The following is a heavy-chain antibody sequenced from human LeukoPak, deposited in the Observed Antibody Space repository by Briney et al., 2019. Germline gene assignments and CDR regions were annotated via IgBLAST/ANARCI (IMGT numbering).Heavy chain of an antibody. CDR3: AKESPVLRFYGLIRPDDYFDY. CDR1: GFTFSSYS. V-gene: IGHV3-48*01. Sequence: GGSLRLSCAASGFTFSSYSMNWVRRAPGKGLEWVSYISSSSSTIYYADSVKGRFTISRDNAKNSLYLQMNSLRAEDTAVYYCAKESPVLRFYGLIRPDDYFDYWGQGTLVTVSS. CDR2: ISSSSSTI. J-gene: IGHJ4*02. D-gene: IGHD3-3*01.